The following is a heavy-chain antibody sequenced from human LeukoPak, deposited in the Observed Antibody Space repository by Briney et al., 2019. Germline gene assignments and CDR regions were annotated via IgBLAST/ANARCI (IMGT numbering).Heavy chain of an antibody. Sequence: SETLSLTCTVSGGSISSYYWSWIRQPPGKGLEWSGYIYYSGSTNYNPSLKSRVTISVDTSKNQFSLKLSSVTAADTAVYYCARNSNLRYFDWAHPYYFDYWGQGTLVTVSS. J-gene: IGHJ4*02. CDR2: IYYSGST. CDR1: GGSISSYY. V-gene: IGHV4-59*01. D-gene: IGHD3-9*01. CDR3: ARNSNLRYFDWAHPYYFDY.